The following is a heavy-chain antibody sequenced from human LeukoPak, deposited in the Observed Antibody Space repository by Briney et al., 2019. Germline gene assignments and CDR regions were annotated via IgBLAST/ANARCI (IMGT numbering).Heavy chain of an antibody. D-gene: IGHD6-19*01. CDR2: IYYTGST. Sequence: PSETLSLTCTVPGGSISDYYWNWVRQPPGQGLEWIAYIYYTGSTNYNPSLKSRVTISVDTSKNQFSLKLSSVTAADTAVYHCARGYSSGRIDSWGQGTLVTVSS. CDR3: ARGYSSGRIDS. J-gene: IGHJ4*02. CDR1: GGSISDYY. V-gene: IGHV4-59*01.